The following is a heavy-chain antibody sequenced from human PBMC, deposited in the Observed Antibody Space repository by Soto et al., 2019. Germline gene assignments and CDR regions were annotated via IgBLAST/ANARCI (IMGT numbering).Heavy chain of an antibody. D-gene: IGHD2-21*02. CDR2: ISAYNGNT. J-gene: IGHJ3*02. Sequence: WASVKVSCKASGYTFTSYGISWVRQAPGQGLEWMGWISAYNGNTNYAQKLQGRVTMTTDTSTSTAYMELRSLRSDDTAVYYCARDREGGNSVVSAFDIWGQGTMVTVSS. V-gene: IGHV1-18*01. CDR1: GYTFTSYG. CDR3: ARDREGGNSVVSAFDI.